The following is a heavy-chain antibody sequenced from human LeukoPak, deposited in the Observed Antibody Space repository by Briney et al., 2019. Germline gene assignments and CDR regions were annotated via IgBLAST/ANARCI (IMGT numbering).Heavy chain of an antibody. J-gene: IGHJ6*04. CDR3: AELGITMIGGV. CDR1: GFIFSSYE. V-gene: IGHV3-48*03. CDR2: ISSSGSLI. Sequence: GGSLRLSCAGSGFIFSSYEMNWVRQAPGKGLEWVSYISSSGSLIYYADSVKGRFTISRDNAKNSLYLQMNSLRAEDTAVYYCAELGITMIGGVWGKGTTVTISS. D-gene: IGHD3-10*02.